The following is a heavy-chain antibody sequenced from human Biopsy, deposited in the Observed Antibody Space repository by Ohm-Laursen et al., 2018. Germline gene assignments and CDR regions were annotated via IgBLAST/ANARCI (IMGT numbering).Heavy chain of an antibody. CDR3: ARIAAAGWDDY. D-gene: IGHD6-25*01. CDR2: ISGYNGNT. CDR1: GYKFTSYG. Sequence: ASVKVSCKASGYKFTSYGMSWVRQAPGQGFEWMGRISGYNGNTNYAQKFQGRITMTIDVATSTGYMDLRSLKSDDTAVYYCARIAAAGWDDYWGQGTLVTVSS. V-gene: IGHV1-18*01. J-gene: IGHJ4*02.